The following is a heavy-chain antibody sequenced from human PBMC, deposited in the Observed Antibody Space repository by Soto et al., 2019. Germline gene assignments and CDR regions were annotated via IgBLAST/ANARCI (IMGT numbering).Heavy chain of an antibody. CDR2: IWYDGSNK. CDR1: GFTFSSYG. V-gene: IGHV3-33*01. Sequence: QVQLVESGGGVVQPGRSLRLSCAASGFTFSSYGMHWVRQAPGKGLEWVAVIWYDGSNKDYADSVKGRFTISRDNSKNTLYLQMNRLTAEDTAVYYCARDESYCSSTSCYVYSYYSLDVWGQGTTVTVSS. J-gene: IGHJ6*02. D-gene: IGHD2-2*01. CDR3: ARDESYCSSTSCYVYSYYSLDV.